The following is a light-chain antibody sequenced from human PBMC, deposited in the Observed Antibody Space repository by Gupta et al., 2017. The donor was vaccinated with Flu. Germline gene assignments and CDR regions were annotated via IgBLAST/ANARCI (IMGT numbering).Light chain of an antibody. J-gene: IGKJ3*01. Sequence: DVVMTQSPLSLPVTLGQPASISCRSSQSLVYIDGNTYLNWFQQRPGQSPRRLIYKVSNRDSGVPDRFSGSGSGTDCTRKSSRVEAEDVWVDACMQGTDGPFTLGPGTKVDIK. V-gene: IGKV2-30*01. CDR2: KVS. CDR3: MQGTDGPFT. CDR1: QSLVYIDGNTY.